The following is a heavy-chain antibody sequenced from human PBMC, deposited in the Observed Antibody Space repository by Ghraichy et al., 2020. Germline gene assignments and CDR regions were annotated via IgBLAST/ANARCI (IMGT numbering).Heavy chain of an antibody. V-gene: IGHV4-34*01. CDR3: ARECGYDSEYYFDY. Sequence: SETLSLTCAVYGGSFSGYFWSWIRQPPGKGLEWIGEINHSGSTNYNPSLKSRVTISVDTSKNQFSLKLSSVTAADTAVYYCARECGYDSEYYFDYWGQGTLVTVSS. CDR1: GGSFSGYF. D-gene: IGHD5-12*01. J-gene: IGHJ4*02. CDR2: INHSGST.